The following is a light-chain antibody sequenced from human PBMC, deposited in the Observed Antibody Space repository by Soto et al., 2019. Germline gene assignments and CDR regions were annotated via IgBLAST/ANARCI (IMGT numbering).Light chain of an antibody. Sequence: EMLLTQSPATLSVSPGGRATLSCRASQSLTNNLAWYQQKPGQAPRLLIYAASTRATGIPARFSGSGSGTAFTLTISSLQSEDFAVYHCQHRGTFGQGTKVEIK. CDR2: AAS. CDR1: QSLTNN. J-gene: IGKJ1*01. V-gene: IGKV3-15*01. CDR3: QHRGT.